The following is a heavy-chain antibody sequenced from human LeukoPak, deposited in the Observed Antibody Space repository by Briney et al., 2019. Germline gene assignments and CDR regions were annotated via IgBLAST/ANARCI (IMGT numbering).Heavy chain of an antibody. CDR1: GLTFSTSG. CDR3: ATETNGRHYDY. V-gene: IGHV3-21*06. Sequence: GGSLRLSCTTSGLTFSTSGFNWVRQAPGKGLEWVASIGPTGFDRYHADSIKGRFTISRDNANNFLYLQMDSLRAEDTAVYYCATETNGRHYDYWGQGTLLTVS. D-gene: IGHD1-14*01. J-gene: IGHJ4*02. CDR2: IGPTGFDR.